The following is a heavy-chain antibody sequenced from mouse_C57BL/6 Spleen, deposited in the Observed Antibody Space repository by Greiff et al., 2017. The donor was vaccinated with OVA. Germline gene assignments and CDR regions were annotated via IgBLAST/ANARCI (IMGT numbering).Heavy chain of an antibody. V-gene: IGHV14-3*01. CDR1: GFNIKNTY. CDR2: IDPANGNT. CDR3: ARSGYYGKGYFDV. J-gene: IGHJ1*03. Sequence: EVQLQQSVAELVRPGASVKLSCTASGFNIKNTYMHWVKQRPEQGLEWIGRIDPANGNTKYAPKFQGTATITAETSSNTAYLQLSSLTSEDTAIDYCARSGYYGKGYFDVWGTGTTVTVSS. D-gene: IGHD1-1*01.